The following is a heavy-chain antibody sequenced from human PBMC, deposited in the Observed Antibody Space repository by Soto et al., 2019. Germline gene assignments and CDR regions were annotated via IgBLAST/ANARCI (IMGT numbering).Heavy chain of an antibody. CDR3: AKDSGRYGDYYYYGMDV. CDR2: ISGSGGST. D-gene: IGHD3-10*01. V-gene: IGHV3-23*01. Sequence: EVQLLESGGGLVQPGGSLRLSCAASGFTFSSYAMSWVRQAPGKGLEWVSAISGSGGSTYYADSVKGRFTISRDNSKNTLYLQMNSLRAEDTAVYYCAKDSGRYGDYYYYGMDVWGQGTTVTVSS. J-gene: IGHJ6*02. CDR1: GFTFSSYA.